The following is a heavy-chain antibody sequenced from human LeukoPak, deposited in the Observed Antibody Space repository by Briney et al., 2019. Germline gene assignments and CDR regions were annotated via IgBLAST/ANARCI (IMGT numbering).Heavy chain of an antibody. J-gene: IGHJ4*02. CDR1: GLTFRNFA. D-gene: IGHD2-2*01. CDR3: ARVLRYQLPPDF. CDR2: TSGDEDST. V-gene: IGHV3-23*01. Sequence: GGSLRLSCAASGLTFRNFAMSWVRQAPGKGLEWLAVTSGDEDSTHYADSVRGHFVISTDTSKNTSFLHMNSLRAEDTAVYYCARVLRYQLPPDFWGQGTLVTVSS.